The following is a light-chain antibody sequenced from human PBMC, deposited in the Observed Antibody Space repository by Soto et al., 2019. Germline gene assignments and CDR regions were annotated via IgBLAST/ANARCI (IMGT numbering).Light chain of an antibody. J-gene: IGKJ3*01. Sequence: EVVLTQSPATLSLSPGEGATLSCRASQSIGNYLAWYQQKPGQAPRLLIYATSNRATGIPARFSGSGSGTDFTLTVSSLEPEDFAVYYCQQRSSGPFTFVPGTKVDI. CDR2: ATS. CDR3: QQRSSGPFT. V-gene: IGKV3-11*01. CDR1: QSIGNY.